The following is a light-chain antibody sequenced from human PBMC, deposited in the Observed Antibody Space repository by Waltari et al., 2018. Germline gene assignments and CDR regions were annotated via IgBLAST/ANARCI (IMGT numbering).Light chain of an antibody. V-gene: IGKV3-20*01. CDR3: QHYVRLPAT. Sequence: EIVLTQSPGTLSLSQGERPTLPCRASQSVGRTLAWYQQKPGQAPRLLIYGASSRATDIPDRFSGSGSGTDFSLTINRLEPEDFAVYFCQHYVRLPATFGQGTKVEIK. CDR2: GAS. CDR1: QSVGRT. J-gene: IGKJ1*01.